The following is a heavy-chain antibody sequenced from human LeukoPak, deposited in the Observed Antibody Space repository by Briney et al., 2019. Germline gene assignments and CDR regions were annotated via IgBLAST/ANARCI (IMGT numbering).Heavy chain of an antibody. CDR2: INPSGGST. J-gene: IGHJ4*02. CDR3: ARPYCSSTSCKRGGHLFY. D-gene: IGHD2-2*01. CDR1: GYTFTSYY. V-gene: IGHV1-46*01. Sequence: ASVKVSCKASGYTFTSYYMHWVRQAPGQGLEWMGIINPSGGSTSYAQKFQGRVTMTRDTSTSTVYMELSSLRSEDTAVYYCARPYCSSTSCKRGGHLFYWGQGTLVTVS.